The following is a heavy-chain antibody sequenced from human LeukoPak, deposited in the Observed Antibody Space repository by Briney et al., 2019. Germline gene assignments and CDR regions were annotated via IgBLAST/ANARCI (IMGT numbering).Heavy chain of an antibody. J-gene: IGHJ4*02. D-gene: IGHD2-15*01. Sequence: PSETLSLTCSVSGDSVTSSYWKWIRQPPGKGLEWIGYVSSDGTTNYNPSPRSRLIMSVDTAKNDISLNLTSVTAADTAIYYCARLDCLIEGCYNHWGRGTLVTVSS. CDR3: ARLDCLIEGCYNH. CDR1: GDSVTSSY. CDR2: VSSDGTT. V-gene: IGHV4-59*08.